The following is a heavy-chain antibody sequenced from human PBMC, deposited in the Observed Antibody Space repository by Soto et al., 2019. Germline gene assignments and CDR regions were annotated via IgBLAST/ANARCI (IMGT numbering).Heavy chain of an antibody. J-gene: IGHJ4*02. D-gene: IGHD2-2*01. V-gene: IGHV4-39*01. CDR2: IYYSGST. CDR1: GGSISSSSYY. Sequence: QLQLQESGPGLVKPSETLSLTCTVSGGSISSSSYYWGWIRQPPGKGLEWIGSIYYSGSTYYNPSLKSRVTISVDTSKNQFSLKLSSVTAADTAVYYCARHPFTAARFHPVDYWCQGTLVTVSS. CDR3: ARHPFTAARFHPVDY.